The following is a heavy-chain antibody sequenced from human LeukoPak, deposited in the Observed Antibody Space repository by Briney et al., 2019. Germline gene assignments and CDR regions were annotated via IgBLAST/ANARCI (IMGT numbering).Heavy chain of an antibody. D-gene: IGHD4-23*01. CDR1: GYTLTELS. CDR2: ISAYNGNT. V-gene: IGHV1-18*01. J-gene: IGHJ4*02. CDR3: ARPYGGNSGVLVY. Sequence: ASVKVSCKVSGYTLTELSMHWVRQAPGQGLEWMGWISAYNGNTNYAQKLQGRVTMTTDTSTSTAYMELRSLRSDDTAVYYCARPYGGNSGVLVYWGQGTLVTVSS.